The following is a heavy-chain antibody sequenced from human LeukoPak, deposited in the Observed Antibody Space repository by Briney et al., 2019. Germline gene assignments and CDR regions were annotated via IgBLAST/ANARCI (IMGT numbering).Heavy chain of an antibody. CDR3: AKDQGLPGYYYYLGV. D-gene: IGHD5/OR15-5a*01. J-gene: IGHJ6*03. CDR1: AFTFSIYA. Sequence: GGSLRLSCAASAFTFSIYAMSWVRQAPGKGLGWVSTISSSGGSTHYADSVKGRFTISRDNSKNTLYLQMNSLRAEDTAVYYCAKDQGLPGYYYYLGVWGKGTTVTVSS. V-gene: IGHV3-23*01. CDR2: ISSSGGST.